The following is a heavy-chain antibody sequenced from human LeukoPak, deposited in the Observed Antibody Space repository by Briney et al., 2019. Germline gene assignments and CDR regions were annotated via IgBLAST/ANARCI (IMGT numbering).Heavy chain of an antibody. CDR3: TRTVGY. V-gene: IGHV3-48*01. CDR1: GFSFSTYS. D-gene: IGHD3-22*01. Sequence: GGSLRLSCAASGFSFSTYSMNWVRQAPGKGLEWISYISNTSDTIYYADSVKGRFTISRDNAETSMYLQMNNLRAEDTAIYYCTRTVGYWGQGTLVTVSS. CDR2: ISNTSDTI. J-gene: IGHJ4*02.